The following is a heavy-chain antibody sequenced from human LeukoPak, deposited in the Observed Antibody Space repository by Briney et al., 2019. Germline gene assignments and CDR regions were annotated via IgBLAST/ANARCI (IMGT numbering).Heavy chain of an antibody. CDR2: MNPNSGNT. J-gene: IGHJ5*02. D-gene: IGHD2-2*02. V-gene: IGHV1-8*01. CDR3: ARDTPLRFDP. CDR1: GYTFTSYD. Sequence: GASVKVSCKASGYTFTSYDINWVRQATGQGLEWMGWMNPNSGNTGYAQKFQGRVTMTRNTSISTAYMELNSLRSEDTAVYYCARDTPLRFDPWGQGTLVTVSS.